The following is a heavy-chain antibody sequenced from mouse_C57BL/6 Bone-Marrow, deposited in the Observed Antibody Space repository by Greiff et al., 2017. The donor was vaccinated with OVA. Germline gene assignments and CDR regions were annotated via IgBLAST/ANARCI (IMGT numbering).Heavy chain of an antibody. CDR2: IDPTNDYT. CDR1: GYTFTSYT. V-gene: IGHV1-4*01. CDR3: TRGYYIDD. Sequence: QVQLQQSGAELARPGASVKMSCKASGYTFTSYTIPWVKQRPGQGLEWIGYIDPTNDYTNYNQKFKGKATLTADKSSSTAYMQLSSLTSEDSAVYYCTRGYYIDDWGQGTTLTVSS. J-gene: IGHJ2*01.